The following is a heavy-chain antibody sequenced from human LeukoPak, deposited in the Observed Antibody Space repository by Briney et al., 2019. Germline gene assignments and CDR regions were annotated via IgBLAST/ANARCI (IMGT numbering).Heavy chain of an antibody. CDR2: ISYDGSNK. CDR3: VGGIAVAGSPFGY. Sequence: GGSLRLSCAASGFTFSSYAMHWVRQAPGKGLEWVAVISYDGSNKYYAGSVKGRFTISRDNSKNTLYLQMNSLRAEDTAVYYCVGGIAVAGSPFGYWGQGTLVTVSS. D-gene: IGHD6-19*01. V-gene: IGHV3-30*04. CDR1: GFTFSSYA. J-gene: IGHJ4*02.